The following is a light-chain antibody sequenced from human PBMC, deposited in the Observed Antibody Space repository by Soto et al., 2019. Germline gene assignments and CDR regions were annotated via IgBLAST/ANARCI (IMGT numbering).Light chain of an antibody. Sequence: QSALTQPASVSGSPGQSITISCTGTSSDIGSYNFVSWYQQHPGKAPKYMIYEVSKRPSGISNRFSGSKSGNTASLTISGLQAEDEADYYCCSYVVTGTCVFGGGTKLTVL. CDR1: SSDIGSYNF. CDR2: EVS. J-gene: IGLJ3*02. CDR3: CSYVVTGTCV. V-gene: IGLV2-23*02.